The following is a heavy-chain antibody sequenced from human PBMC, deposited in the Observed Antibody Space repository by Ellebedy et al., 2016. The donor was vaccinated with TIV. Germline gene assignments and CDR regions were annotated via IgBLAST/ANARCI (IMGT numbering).Heavy chain of an antibody. CDR3: ARRGSYGDYAVQINSWLDT. D-gene: IGHD4-17*01. Sequence: GESLKISCAASGFSFRSYWMSWVRQAPGKGLEWVANIYQDGSNQYYLDSVKGRFTISRDNVNKSLFLQMNSLRVEDTAVYYCARRGSYGDYAVQINSWLDTWGQGTLVTVSS. CDR1: GFSFRSYW. CDR2: IYQDGSNQ. J-gene: IGHJ5*02. V-gene: IGHV3-7*01.